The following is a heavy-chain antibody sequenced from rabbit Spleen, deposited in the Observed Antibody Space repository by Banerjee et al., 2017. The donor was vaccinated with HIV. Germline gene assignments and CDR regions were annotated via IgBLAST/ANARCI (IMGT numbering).Heavy chain of an antibody. CDR3: VRDLGYDDYSEKGYFNL. J-gene: IGHJ4*01. Sequence: EQLVESGGGLVQPGGSLKLSCKASGFDFSNYGVSWVRQAPGKGLEWIGYIDPIFGRTYYASWVNGRFTISSHNAQNTLYLQLNSLTAADTATYFCVRDLGYDDYSEKGYFNLWGPGTLVTVS. V-gene: IGHV1S47*01. CDR2: IDPIFGRT. CDR1: GFDFSNYG. D-gene: IGHD2-1*01.